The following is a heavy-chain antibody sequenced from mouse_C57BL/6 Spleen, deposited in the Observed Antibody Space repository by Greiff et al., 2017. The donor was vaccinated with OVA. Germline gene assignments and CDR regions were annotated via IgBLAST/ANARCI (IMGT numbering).Heavy chain of an antibody. CDR3: ARKPYYGSSYGYAMDY. J-gene: IGHJ4*01. V-gene: IGHV2-2*01. Sequence: QVQLKESGPGLVQPSQSLSITCTVSGFSLTSYGVHWVRQSPGQGLEWLGVIWSGGSTDYNAAFISRLSISKDNSKSQVFFKMNSLQADDTAIYYCARKPYYGSSYGYAMDYWGQGTSVTVSS. CDR1: GFSLTSYG. D-gene: IGHD1-1*01. CDR2: IWSGGST.